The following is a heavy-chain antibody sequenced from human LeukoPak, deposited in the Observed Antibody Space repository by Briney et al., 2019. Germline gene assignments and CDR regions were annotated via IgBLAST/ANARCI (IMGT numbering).Heavy chain of an antibody. D-gene: IGHD5-12*01. CDR1: GFTFSSYS. CDR3: AKDQAWLRFDY. J-gene: IGHJ4*02. Sequence: PGGSLRLSCAASGFTFSSYSMNWVRRASGKGLEWVSSISSSSSYISYTDSVRGRFTISRANSKNTLYLQMNSLRAEDTAVYYCAKDQAWLRFDYWGQGTLVTVSS. CDR2: ISSSSSYI. V-gene: IGHV3-21*04.